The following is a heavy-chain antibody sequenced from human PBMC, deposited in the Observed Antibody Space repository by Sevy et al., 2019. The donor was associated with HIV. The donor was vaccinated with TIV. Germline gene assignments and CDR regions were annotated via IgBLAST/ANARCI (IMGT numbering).Heavy chain of an antibody. CDR1: GFTFSSYW. D-gene: IGHD5-18*01. CDR2: INSDGSST. CDR3: ASLYSYGYGHAFDI. Sequence: GGSLRLSCAASGFTFSSYWMHWVRQAPGKGLVWVSRINSDGSSTSYADSVKGRFTITRDNAKNTLYLQMNSLRAEDTAEYYCASLYSYGYGHAFDIWGQGTMVTVSS. J-gene: IGHJ3*02. V-gene: IGHV3-74*01.